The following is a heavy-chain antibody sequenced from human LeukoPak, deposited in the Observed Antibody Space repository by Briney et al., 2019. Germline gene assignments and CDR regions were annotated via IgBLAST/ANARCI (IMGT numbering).Heavy chain of an antibody. CDR1: GGSISSYY. CDR2: IYYSGST. V-gene: IGHV4-59*01. J-gene: IGHJ4*02. Sequence: SETLSLTCTVSGGSISSYYWSWIRQPPGKGLKWIGYIYYSGSTNYNPSLKSRVTISVDTSKNQFSLKLSSVTAADTAVYYCARASGSLGIGYWGQGTLVTVSS. D-gene: IGHD1-26*01. CDR3: ARASGSLGIGY.